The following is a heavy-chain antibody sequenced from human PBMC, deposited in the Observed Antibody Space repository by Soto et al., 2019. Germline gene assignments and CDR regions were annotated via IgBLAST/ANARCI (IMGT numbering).Heavy chain of an antibody. CDR2: IYYLGST. V-gene: IGHV4-39*07. D-gene: IGHD2-15*01. CDR1: GGSISSSSSY. CDR3: ARGVTSSGEGWYYYYYYYMDV. Sequence: SETLSLTCTVSGGSISSSSSYWGWIRQPPGKGLEWVGSIYYLGSTNYNPSLESRVTISVDTSKNQFSLKLSSVTAADTAVYYCARGVTSSGEGWYYYYYYYMDVWGKGTTVTVSS. J-gene: IGHJ6*03.